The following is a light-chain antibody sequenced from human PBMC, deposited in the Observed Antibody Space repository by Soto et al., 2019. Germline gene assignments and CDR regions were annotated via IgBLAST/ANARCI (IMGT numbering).Light chain of an antibody. CDR2: GAS. CDR3: LQDINYPWT. Sequence: DIQLTQSPSFLSASVGDRVTITCRASQGINSYFTWYQQKPGRAPKLLIYGASNLQSGVPPRFSGSGSGTDFTLAISSLQPEDSATYYCLQDINYPWTFGQGTKVDIK. J-gene: IGKJ1*01. CDR1: QGINSY. V-gene: IGKV1-9*01.